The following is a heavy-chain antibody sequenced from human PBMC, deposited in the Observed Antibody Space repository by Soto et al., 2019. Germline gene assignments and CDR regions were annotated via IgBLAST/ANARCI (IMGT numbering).Heavy chain of an antibody. CDR1: GFTFSSYG. Sequence: QVQLVESGGGVVQPGRSLRLSCAASGFTFSSYGMHWVRQAPGKGLEWVAVIWYDGSNKYYADSVKGRFTISRDNSKNTLYLQMNSLRAEDTAVYYCGRGCSGGSCYFSWGQGTLVTVSS. CDR2: IWYDGSNK. V-gene: IGHV3-33*01. CDR3: GRGCSGGSCYFS. J-gene: IGHJ5*02. D-gene: IGHD2-15*01.